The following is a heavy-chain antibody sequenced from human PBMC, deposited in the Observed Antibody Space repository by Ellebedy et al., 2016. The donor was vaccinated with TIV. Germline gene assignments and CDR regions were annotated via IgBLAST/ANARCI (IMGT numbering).Heavy chain of an antibody. CDR3: ARGGPLVGATLSDLRIDY. J-gene: IGHJ4*02. CDR1: GGSVSSGSYY. Sequence: SETLSLTXTVSGGSVSSGSYYWSWIRQPPGKGLEWIGYIYYSGSTNYNPSLKSRVTISVDTSKNQFSLKLSSVTAADTAVYYCARGGPLVGATLSDLRIDYWGQGTLVTVSS. CDR2: IYYSGST. V-gene: IGHV4-61*01. D-gene: IGHD1-26*01.